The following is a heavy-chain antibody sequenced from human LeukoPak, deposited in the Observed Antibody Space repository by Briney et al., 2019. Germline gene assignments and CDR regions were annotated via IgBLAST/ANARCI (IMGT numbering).Heavy chain of an antibody. D-gene: IGHD6-19*01. J-gene: IGHJ4*01. Sequence: GGSLRLSCAASGFTFSSYAMSWVRQAPGKGLEWVSAISGSGGSTYYADSVKGRLTISRDNSKNTLYLQMNSLRAEDTAVYYCAKRLGFSGWYGTPDYWGQGTLVTVSS. CDR1: GFTFSSYA. CDR3: AKRLGFSGWYGTPDY. CDR2: ISGSGGST. V-gene: IGHV3-23*01.